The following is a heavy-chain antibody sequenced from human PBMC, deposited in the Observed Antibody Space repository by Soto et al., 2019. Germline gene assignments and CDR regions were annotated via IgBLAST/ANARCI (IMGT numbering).Heavy chain of an antibody. CDR1: GYYFTGYW. CDR3: ARYGDNNLDY. J-gene: IGHJ4*02. D-gene: IGHD4-17*01. Sequence: PGESLKISCEGSGYYFTGYWXGWVRQMPGKGLEWMGIIYPDDSDTRYSPSFQGQVTISADKSISTAYLQWSSLKASDTAMYYCARYGDNNLDYWGQGTLVTVSS. V-gene: IGHV5-51*01. CDR2: IYPDDSDT.